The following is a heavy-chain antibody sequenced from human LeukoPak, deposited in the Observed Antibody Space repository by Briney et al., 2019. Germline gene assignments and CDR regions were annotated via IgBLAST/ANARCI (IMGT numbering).Heavy chain of an antibody. CDR3: ARDGRYYYDSSGYSSFDY. Sequence: TGGSLRLSCAATGFTFSDYYMSWIRQAPGKGLEWVSYISSSGSTIYYADSVKGRSTISRDNAKNSLYLQMNSLRAEDTAVYYCARDGRYYYDSSGYSSFDYWGQGTLVTVSS. D-gene: IGHD3-22*01. V-gene: IGHV3-11*04. CDR2: ISSSGSTI. J-gene: IGHJ4*02. CDR1: GFTFSDYY.